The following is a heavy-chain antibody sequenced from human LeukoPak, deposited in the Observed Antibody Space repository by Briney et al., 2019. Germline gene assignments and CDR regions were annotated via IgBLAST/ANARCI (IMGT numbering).Heavy chain of an antibody. J-gene: IGHJ4*02. Sequence: PGGSLRLSCAASGFTFSSYSMNWVRQAPGKGLEWVSSISSSGSYIYYADSVKGRFTISRDNAKNSLYLQMNSLRAEDTAVYYCARGDPGDYWGQGTLVTVSS. CDR3: ARGDPGDY. CDR1: GFTFSSYS. D-gene: IGHD2-21*02. CDR2: ISSSGSYI. V-gene: IGHV3-21*01.